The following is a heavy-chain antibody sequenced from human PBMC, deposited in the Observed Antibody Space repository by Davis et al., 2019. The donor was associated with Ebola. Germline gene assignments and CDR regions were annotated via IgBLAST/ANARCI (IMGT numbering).Heavy chain of an antibody. J-gene: IGHJ4*02. Sequence: GGSLRLSCAASGFTFSSYAMHWVRQAPGKGLEWVAVTSYDGSNKYYADSVKGRFTISRENSKNTLYLQMNSLRAEDTAVYYCAKGDSNSPFFFWGQGTLVTVSS. D-gene: IGHD6-6*01. CDR3: AKGDSNSPFFF. CDR2: TSYDGSNK. CDR1: GFTFSSYA. V-gene: IGHV3-30-3*01.